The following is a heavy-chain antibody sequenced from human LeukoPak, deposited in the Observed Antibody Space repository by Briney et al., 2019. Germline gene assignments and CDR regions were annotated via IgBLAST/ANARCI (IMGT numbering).Heavy chain of an antibody. Sequence: GGSLRLSCAASGFTFSNYSMNWIRQAPGKGLEWVSYISSSSSYTNYADSVKGRFTISRDNAKNSLYLQMNSLRAEDTAVYYCARGPPKDIVVVPAATPLDYWGQGTLVTVSS. CDR2: ISSSSSYT. CDR3: ARGPPKDIVVVPAATPLDY. V-gene: IGHV3-11*05. CDR1: GFTFSNYS. J-gene: IGHJ4*02. D-gene: IGHD2-2*01.